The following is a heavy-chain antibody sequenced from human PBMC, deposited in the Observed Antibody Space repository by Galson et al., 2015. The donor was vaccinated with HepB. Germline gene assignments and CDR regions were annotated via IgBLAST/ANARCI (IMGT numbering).Heavy chain of an antibody. CDR2: ISYDGSNK. J-gene: IGHJ4*02. V-gene: IGHV3-30*18. CDR1: GFTFSSYG. Sequence: SLRLSCAASGFTFSSYGMHWVRQAPGKGLEWVAVISYDGSNKYYADSVKGRFTISRDNSKNTLYLQMNSLRAEDTAVYYCAKDRTEGWYFDYWGQGTLVTVSS. CDR3: AKDRTEGWYFDY.